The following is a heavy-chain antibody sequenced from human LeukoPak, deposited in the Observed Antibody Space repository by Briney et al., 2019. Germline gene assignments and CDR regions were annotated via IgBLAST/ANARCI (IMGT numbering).Heavy chain of an antibody. D-gene: IGHD2-15*01. CDR2: IYYSGST. CDR3: ARADCSGGSCYAFDI. Sequence: SETLSLTCTVSGGSISSNSYYWSWIRQPPGKGLEWIGYIYYSGSTNYNPSLKSRVTMSVDTSKNQFSLKLSSVTAADTAVYYCARADCSGGSCYAFDIWGQGTMVTVSS. J-gene: IGHJ3*02. CDR1: GGSISSNSYY. V-gene: IGHV4-61*01.